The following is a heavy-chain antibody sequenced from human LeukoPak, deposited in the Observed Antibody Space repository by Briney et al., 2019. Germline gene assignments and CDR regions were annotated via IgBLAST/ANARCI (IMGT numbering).Heavy chain of an antibody. Sequence: ASVKVSCKASGYTFTSYGISWVRQAPGQGLEWMGWISAYNGNTNYAQKLQGRVTMTTDTSTSTAYMELRSLRSDDTAVYYCARVLGHYYNSSGYYLNWSAPGAQETWVTVP. D-gene: IGHD3-22*01. CDR3: ARVLGHYYNSSGYYLNWSAP. CDR2: ISAYNGNT. CDR1: GYTFTSYG. J-gene: IGHJ5*02. V-gene: IGHV1-18*01.